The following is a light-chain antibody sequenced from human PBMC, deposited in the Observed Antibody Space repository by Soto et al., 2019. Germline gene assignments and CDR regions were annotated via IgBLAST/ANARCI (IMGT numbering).Light chain of an antibody. V-gene: IGLV2-11*01. Sequence: QSALTQPRSVSASPGQSVAISCTGTSSDVGGYNYVSWYQQHPGKAPKLMIYDVSKRPSGVPDRLSGSKSGNTASLTISGLQAEDEADYYCCSYAGSPYVFGTGTKLTVL. CDR2: DVS. CDR1: SSDVGGYNY. CDR3: CSYAGSPYV. J-gene: IGLJ1*01.